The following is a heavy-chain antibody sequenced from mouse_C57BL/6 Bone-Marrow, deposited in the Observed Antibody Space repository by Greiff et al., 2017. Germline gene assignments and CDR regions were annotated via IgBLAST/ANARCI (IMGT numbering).Heavy chain of an antibody. CDR3: ARRGGSGYIFAY. CDR2: IDPSDSYT. CDR1: GYTFTSYW. D-gene: IGHD3-2*02. Sequence: QVQLQQPGAELVMPGASVKLSCKASGYTFTSYWMHWVKQRPGQGLEWIGEIDPSDSYTNYNQKFKGKSTLTVAKSSSTAYMQLSSLTSEDSAVYYCARRGGSGYIFAYWGQGTLVTVSA. V-gene: IGHV1-69*01. J-gene: IGHJ3*01.